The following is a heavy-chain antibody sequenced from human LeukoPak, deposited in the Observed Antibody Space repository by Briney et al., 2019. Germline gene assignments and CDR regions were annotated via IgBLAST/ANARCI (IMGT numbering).Heavy chain of an antibody. D-gene: IGHD2-21*02. CDR1: GYTFTSYG. CDR2: ISAYNGNT. Sequence: ASVKVSCKASGYTFTSYGISWVRQAPGQGLEWMGWISAYNGNTNYAQKLQGRVTMTTDTSTSTAYMELRSLRSDDTAVYYCARGPYCGGDCYPSIDYWGQGTLVTVSS. J-gene: IGHJ4*02. V-gene: IGHV1-18*01. CDR3: ARGPYCGGDCYPSIDY.